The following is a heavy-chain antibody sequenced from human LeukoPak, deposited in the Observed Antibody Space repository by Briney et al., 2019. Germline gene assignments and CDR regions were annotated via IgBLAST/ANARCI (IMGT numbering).Heavy chain of an antibody. V-gene: IGHV1-18*01. J-gene: IGHJ4*02. D-gene: IGHD3-22*01. CDR3: AKDLGYYDSSGLADY. CDR2: ISAYNGNT. CDR1: GYTFTSYG. Sequence: ASVKVSCKASGYTFTSYGISWVRQAPGQGLEWMGWISAYNGNTNYAQKLQGRVTMTTDTSTSTAYMELRSLRSDDTAVYYCAKDLGYYDSSGLADYWGQGTLVTVSS.